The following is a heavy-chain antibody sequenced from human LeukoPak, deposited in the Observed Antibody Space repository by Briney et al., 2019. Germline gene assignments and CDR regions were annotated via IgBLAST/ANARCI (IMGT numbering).Heavy chain of an antibody. Sequence: PGGSLRLSCAASGFTFTSYAMSWVRQALGKGLEWVSAISGGGLSTYYADSVKGRFTISRDNSKTTLFLQMNSLRAEDTAVYYCAKIDSSSLGPQGSWGQGTLVTVSS. D-gene: IGHD7-27*01. CDR1: GFTFTSYA. CDR2: ISGGGLST. CDR3: AKIDSSSLGPQGS. J-gene: IGHJ5*02. V-gene: IGHV3-23*01.